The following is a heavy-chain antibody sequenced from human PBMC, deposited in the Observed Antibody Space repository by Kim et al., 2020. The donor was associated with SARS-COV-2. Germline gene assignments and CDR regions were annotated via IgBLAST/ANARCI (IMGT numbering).Heavy chain of an antibody. V-gene: IGHV1-69*04. Sequence: SVKVSCKASGGTFSSYTISWVRQAPGQGLEWMGRIIPILGIANYAQKFQGRVTITADKSTSTAYMELSSLRSEDTAVYYCAREGPGVSSSSPFGPGDYWGQGTLVTVSS. CDR3: AREGPGVSSSSPFGPGDY. J-gene: IGHJ4*02. D-gene: IGHD6-6*01. CDR1: GGTFSSYT. CDR2: IIPILGIA.